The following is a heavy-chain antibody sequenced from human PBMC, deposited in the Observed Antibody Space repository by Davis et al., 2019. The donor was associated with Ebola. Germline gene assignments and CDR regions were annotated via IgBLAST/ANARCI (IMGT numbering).Heavy chain of an antibody. CDR3: ARYDFWSGYLWDV. V-gene: IGHV3-64*02. Sequence: GGSLRFSCAASGFTFSNCWMSWVRQAPGKGLEYVSAITSNGGNAYYADSVKGRFTISRDNSKNTLYLQMGSLRPEDMGVYYCARYDFWSGYLWDVWGQGTTVSVSS. CDR1: GFTFSNCW. D-gene: IGHD3-3*01. J-gene: IGHJ6*02. CDR2: ITSNGGNA.